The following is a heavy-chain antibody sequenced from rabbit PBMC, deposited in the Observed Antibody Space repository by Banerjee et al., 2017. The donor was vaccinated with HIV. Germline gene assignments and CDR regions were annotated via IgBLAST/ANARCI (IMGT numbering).Heavy chain of an antibody. Sequence: QEQLEESGGDLVKPEGSLTLTCTASGFSFSGVYDMCWVRQAPGNGLEWIAGVYVGSSGNTYYASWAKGRFTISRPSSTTVTLQMTSLTAADTATYFCARAGTSGWGDAFNLWGQGTLVTVS. CDR1: GFSFSGVYD. CDR3: ARAGTSGWGDAFNL. J-gene: IGHJ4*01. V-gene: IGHV1S45*01. D-gene: IGHD4-1*01. CDR2: VYVGSSGNT.